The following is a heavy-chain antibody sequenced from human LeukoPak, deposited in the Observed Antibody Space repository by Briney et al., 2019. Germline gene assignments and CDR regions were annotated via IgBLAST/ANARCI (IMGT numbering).Heavy chain of an antibody. Sequence: SETLSLTCTVSGGSISSYYWGWIRQPPGKGLEWIGSFYYTGSTFYSPSLKSRVTISVDTSKNQFSLKLSSVTAADTAVYYCARRSGTNHAFDIWGQGTMVTVSS. CDR1: GGSISSYY. CDR3: ARRSGTNHAFDI. D-gene: IGHD1-26*01. CDR2: FYYTGST. V-gene: IGHV4-39*01. J-gene: IGHJ3*02.